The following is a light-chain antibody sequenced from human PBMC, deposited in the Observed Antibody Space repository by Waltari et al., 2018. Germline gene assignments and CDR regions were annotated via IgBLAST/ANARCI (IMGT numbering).Light chain of an antibody. CDR3: QHYNNWPHWT. Sequence: EIVMTQSPATVSVSPGERVTLSCRASQSISSNLAWYQQKPGQAPRLLIYGASTRAAGIPARFSGSGSGTEFTLTISSLQSEDFAVYYCQHYNNWPHWTFGQGTKVEI. V-gene: IGKV3-15*01. CDR2: GAS. CDR1: QSISSN. J-gene: IGKJ1*01.